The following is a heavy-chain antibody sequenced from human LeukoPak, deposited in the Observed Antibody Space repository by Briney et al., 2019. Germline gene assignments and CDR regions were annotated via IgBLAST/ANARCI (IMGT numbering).Heavy chain of an antibody. J-gene: IGHJ4*02. CDR3: ARVPYSSSFFDY. CDR2: IIPIFGTA. Sequence: ASVKVSCKASGGTFSIYAISWVRQAPGQGLEWMGGIIPIFGTANYAQKFQGRVTITADKSTSTAYMELSSLRSKDTAVYYCARVPYSSSFFDYWGQGTLVTVSS. CDR1: GGTFSIYA. V-gene: IGHV1-69*06. D-gene: IGHD6-6*01.